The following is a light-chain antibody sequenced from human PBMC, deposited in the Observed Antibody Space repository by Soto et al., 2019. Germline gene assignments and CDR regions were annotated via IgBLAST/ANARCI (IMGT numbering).Light chain of an antibody. Sequence: EVVMTQSPATLSVSPGEIATLSCRASQSVSSINLAWYQQKPGQAPRLLIYSASTRATGIPARFSGSGSGTEFTLTINSLQSEDFAIYYCQQYNNWPRTFGQGTKVDIK. CDR3: QQYNNWPRT. CDR1: QSVSSIN. V-gene: IGKV3-15*01. CDR2: SAS. J-gene: IGKJ1*01.